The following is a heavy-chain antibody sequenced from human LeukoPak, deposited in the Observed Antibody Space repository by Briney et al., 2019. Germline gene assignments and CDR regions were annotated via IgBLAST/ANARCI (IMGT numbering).Heavy chain of an antibody. CDR2: IRYDGSTK. V-gene: IGHV3-30*02. CDR1: GFTFSSYG. J-gene: IGHJ4*02. CDR3: AKDHIALSGSYLFDY. Sequence: GGSLRLSCAVSGFTFSSYGMHWVRQAPGKGLEWVAFIRYDGSTKYYADSVKGRFTISRDNSKNTLYLQMNSLRAEDAAVYYCAKDHIALSGSYLFDYWGQGTLVTVSS. D-gene: IGHD1-26*01.